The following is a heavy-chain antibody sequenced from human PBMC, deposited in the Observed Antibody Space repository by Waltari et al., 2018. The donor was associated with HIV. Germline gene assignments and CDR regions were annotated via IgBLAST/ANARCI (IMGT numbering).Heavy chain of an antibody. CDR3: AGESMVTTYYYGMDV. J-gene: IGHJ6*02. CDR1: GSTFSSYN. CDR2: ISYSSSDST. D-gene: IGHD2-21*02. V-gene: IGHV3-48*01. Sequence: EVQLVESGGDLVQPGGSLRISCVASGSTFSSYNVNWVRQAPGKGLEWISCISYSSSDSTYDADSVKGRFTISRDTAKNSVFLQMDSLRAEDTAVYFCAGESMVTTYYYGMDVWGQGTTVSVSS.